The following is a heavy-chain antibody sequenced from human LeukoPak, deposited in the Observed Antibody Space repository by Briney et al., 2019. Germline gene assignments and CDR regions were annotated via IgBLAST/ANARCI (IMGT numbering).Heavy chain of an antibody. V-gene: IGHV1-18*01. J-gene: IGHJ4*02. CDR1: GYTFTSYG. D-gene: IGHD3-3*01. CDR3: AGYDFWSAYYPLDY. Sequence: ASVKVSCKASGYTFTSYGISWVRQAPGRGLEWMGWISAYNGNTNYAQKLQGRVTMTTDTSTSTAYMELRSLRSDDTAVYYCAGYDFWSAYYPLDYWGQGTLVTVSS. CDR2: ISAYNGNT.